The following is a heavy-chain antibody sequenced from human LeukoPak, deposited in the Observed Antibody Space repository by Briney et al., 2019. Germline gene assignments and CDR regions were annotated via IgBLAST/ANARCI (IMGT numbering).Heavy chain of an antibody. CDR1: GVTFSDHY. CDR2: IGSSSSTI. V-gene: IGHV3-48*01. D-gene: IGHD3-22*01. CDR3: ARDHHRRHYDSQARDTFDI. J-gene: IGHJ3*02. Sequence: GGSLRLSCAASGVTFSDHYMNWVRQAPGKGLEWVSYIGSSSSTIYYADSVKGRFTISRDNAKNSLYLQMNSLRAEDTAVYYCARDHHRRHYDSQARDTFDIWGQGTMVTVSS.